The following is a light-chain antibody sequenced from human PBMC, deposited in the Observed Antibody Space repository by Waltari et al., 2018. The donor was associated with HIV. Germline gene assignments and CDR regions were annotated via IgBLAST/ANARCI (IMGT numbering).Light chain of an antibody. CDR1: NLGDKL. Sequence: SYELTQPSSVSVSPGQTVRITCSGDNLGDKLVCWYQQKPGQSPLLLIYADKKRPSGIPERVAASNSGNTATLAITETQTMDEADYYCQTWDNSAGVFGGGTKLTGL. CDR2: ADK. V-gene: IGLV3-1*01. CDR3: QTWDNSAGV. J-gene: IGLJ2*01.